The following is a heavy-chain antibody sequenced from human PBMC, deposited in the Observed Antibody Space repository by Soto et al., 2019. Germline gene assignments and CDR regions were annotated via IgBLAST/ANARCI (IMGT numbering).Heavy chain of an antibody. CDR3: AREVRGPSPRDAFDI. J-gene: IGHJ3*02. CDR2: INHSGST. V-gene: IGHV4-34*01. D-gene: IGHD5-12*01. CDR1: GGSFSGYY. Sequence: QVQLQQWGAGLLKPSETLSLTCAVYGGSFSGYYWSWIRQPPGKGLEWIGEINHSGSTNYNPSLKSRVTISVDTSKNHFSLKLSSVTAADTAVYYCAREVRGPSPRDAFDIWGQGTMVTVSS.